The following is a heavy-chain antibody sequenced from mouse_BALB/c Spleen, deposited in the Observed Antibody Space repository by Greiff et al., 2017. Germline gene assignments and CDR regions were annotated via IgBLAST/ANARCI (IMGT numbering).Heavy chain of an antibody. CDR1: GYTFTSYW. Sequence: VQPQQSGAELAKPGASVKMSCKASGYTFTSYWMHWVKQRHGQGLEWIGYINPSTGYTEYNQKFKDKATLTADKSSSTAYMQLSSLTSEDSAVYYCARRGVVPYYFDYWGQGTTLTVSS. CDR2: INPSTGYT. J-gene: IGHJ2*01. CDR3: ARRGVVPYYFDY. V-gene: IGHV1-7*01. D-gene: IGHD1-1*01.